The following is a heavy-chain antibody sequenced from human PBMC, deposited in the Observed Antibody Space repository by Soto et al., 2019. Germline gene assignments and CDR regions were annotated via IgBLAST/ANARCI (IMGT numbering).Heavy chain of an antibody. CDR1: GYTLTELS. D-gene: IGHD3-10*01. CDR2: FDPEDGET. CDR3: ATERARYSHANPYYYYYGMDV. V-gene: IGHV1-24*01. J-gene: IGHJ6*02. Sequence: QVQLVQSGAEVKKPGASVKVSCKVSGYTLTELSMHWVRQAPGKGLEWMGGFDPEDGETIYAQKFQGRVTMTEDTSTDTGYMELSSLRSEDTAVYYCATERARYSHANPYYYYYGMDVWGQGTTVTVSS.